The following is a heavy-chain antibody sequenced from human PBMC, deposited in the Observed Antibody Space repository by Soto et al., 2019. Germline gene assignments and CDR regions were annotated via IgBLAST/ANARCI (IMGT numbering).Heavy chain of an antibody. CDR1: GFTFSSYA. V-gene: IGHV3-23*01. J-gene: IGHJ4*02. CDR3: AKENGYSSSWFEFDY. Sequence: GGSLRLSCAASGFTFSSYAIYWVRQAPGKGLEWVSAISGSGGSTYYADSVKGRFTISRDNSKNTLYLQMNSLRAEDTAVYYCAKENGYSSSWFEFDYWGQGTLVTVSS. D-gene: IGHD6-13*01. CDR2: ISGSGGST.